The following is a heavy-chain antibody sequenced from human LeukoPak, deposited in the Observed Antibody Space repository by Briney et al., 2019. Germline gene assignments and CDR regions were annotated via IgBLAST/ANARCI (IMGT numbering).Heavy chain of an antibody. CDR2: INWNGGTT. V-gene: IGHV3-20*04. CDR1: EFNFDDYA. J-gene: IGHJ6*03. D-gene: IGHD3-22*01. Sequence: PGGSLRLSCEASEFNFDDYAMAWVRQAPGKGLEWVAGINWNGGTTSYADSVKGRFTISRDNAKNSLYLQMNSLRAEDAALYYCARNRYYYDGSGSSPLYLSYYYMDVWGKGTTVTVSS. CDR3: ARNRYYYDGSGSSPLYLSYYYMDV.